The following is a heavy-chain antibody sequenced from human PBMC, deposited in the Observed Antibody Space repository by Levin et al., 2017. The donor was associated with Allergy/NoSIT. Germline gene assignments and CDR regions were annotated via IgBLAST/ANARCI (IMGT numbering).Heavy chain of an antibody. Sequence: QSGGSLRLSCAASGFTFSSYWMHWVRQAPGKGLVWVSRINSDGSSTSYADSVKGRFTISRDNAKNTLYLQMNSLRAEDTAVYYCARDPEYYYDSSARNPGAFDIWGQGTMVTVSS. CDR1: GFTFSSYW. J-gene: IGHJ3*02. CDR3: ARDPEYYYDSSARNPGAFDI. CDR2: INSDGSST. D-gene: IGHD3-22*01. V-gene: IGHV3-74*01.